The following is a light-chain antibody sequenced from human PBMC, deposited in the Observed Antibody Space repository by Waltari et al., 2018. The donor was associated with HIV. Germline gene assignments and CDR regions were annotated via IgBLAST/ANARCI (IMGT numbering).Light chain of an antibody. V-gene: IGLV2-14*03. Sequence: ALTQPAPASGPPRHSPPISRTGPTSDVRSYSSVLWYQQHPGKVPKLLSYDVYMRPSRISNRVSGSKSGNTASLTISGLRDEDEADDYCASFTSGRLNVFGTGTKVTVL. CDR2: DVY. CDR3: ASFTSGRLNV. CDR1: TSDVRSYSS. J-gene: IGLJ1*01.